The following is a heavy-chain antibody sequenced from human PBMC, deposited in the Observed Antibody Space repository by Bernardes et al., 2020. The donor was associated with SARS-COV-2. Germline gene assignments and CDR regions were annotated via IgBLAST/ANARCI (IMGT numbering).Heavy chain of an antibody. D-gene: IGHD1-1*01. CDR2: IHASGNT. CDR3: ARELGGYPYYYYVMDG. CDR1: GGSTITGDPITKHY. V-gene: IGHV4-4*07. Sequence: SETLSLTCTVSGGSTITGDPITKHYWGWIRQPAGKGLEWIGRIHASGNTNYNPPLRSRVTMSVDTSKNEFSLRLKSVAAADTALYYCARELGGYPYYYYVMDGWGQGTTVTVSS. J-gene: IGHJ6*02.